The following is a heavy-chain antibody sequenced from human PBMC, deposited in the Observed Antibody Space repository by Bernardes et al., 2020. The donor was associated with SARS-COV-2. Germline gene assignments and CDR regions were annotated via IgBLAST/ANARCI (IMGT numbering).Heavy chain of an antibody. Sequence: GGSLRLSCAASGFTFSSYSMNWVRQAPGKGLEWVSSISSSSSYIYYADSVKGRFTISRDNAKNSLYLQMNSLRAEDTAVYYCASNPAAGIRHYYYYGMDVWGQGTTVTVSS. CDR2: ISSSSSYI. CDR3: ASNPAAGIRHYYYYGMDV. J-gene: IGHJ6*02. V-gene: IGHV3-21*01. CDR1: GFTFSSYS. D-gene: IGHD6-13*01.